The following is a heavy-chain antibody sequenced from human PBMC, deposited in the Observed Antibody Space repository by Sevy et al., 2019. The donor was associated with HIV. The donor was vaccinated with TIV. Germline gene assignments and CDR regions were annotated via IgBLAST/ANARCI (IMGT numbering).Heavy chain of an antibody. CDR2: ISSSGGDT. CDR1: EFTFSNYA. Sequence: GGSLRLSCAASEFTFSNYAMNWVRQAPGKGLEWVSSISSSGGDTYYAASVKGRFTMSRDNSRNRVYLKMNSLRDEDTAVYYCAKEAVGSTETYFDYWGRGTLVTVSS. J-gene: IGHJ4*02. V-gene: IGHV3-23*01. D-gene: IGHD6-19*01. CDR3: AKEAVGSTETYFDY.